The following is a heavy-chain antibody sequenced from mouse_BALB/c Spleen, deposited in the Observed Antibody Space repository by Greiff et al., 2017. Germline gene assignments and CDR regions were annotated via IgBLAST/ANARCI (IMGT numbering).Heavy chain of an antibody. CDR2: ISSGGGST. V-gene: IGHV5-12-1*01. CDR1: GFAFSSYD. J-gene: IGHJ2*01. CDR3: ARHGYDGSGDY. Sequence: EVKLVESGGGLVKPGGSLKLSCAASGFAFSSYDMSWVRQTPEKRLEWVAYISSGGGSTYYPDTVKGRFTISRDNAKNTLYLQMSSLKSEDTAMYYCARHGYDGSGDYGGQGTTLTVAS. D-gene: IGHD1-1*01.